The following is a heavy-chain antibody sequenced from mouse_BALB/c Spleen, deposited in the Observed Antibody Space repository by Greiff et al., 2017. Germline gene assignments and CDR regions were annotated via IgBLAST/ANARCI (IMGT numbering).Heavy chain of an antibody. D-gene: IGHD1-1*01. Sequence: EVKLVESGGGLVQPGGSRKLSCAASGFTFSSFGMHWVRQAPEKGLEWVAYISSGSSTIYYADTVKGRFTISRDNPKNTLFLQMTSLRSEDTAMYYCAHYAFAYWGQGTLVTVSA. V-gene: IGHV5-17*02. CDR1: GFTFSSFG. J-gene: IGHJ3*01. CDR2: ISSGSSTI. CDR3: AHYAFAY.